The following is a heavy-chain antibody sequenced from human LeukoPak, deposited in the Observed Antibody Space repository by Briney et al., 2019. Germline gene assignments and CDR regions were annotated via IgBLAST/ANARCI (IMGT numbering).Heavy chain of an antibody. CDR2: INSDGYSI. J-gene: IGHJ4*02. CDR3: ARGEAVAGTDH. Sequence: LSGGSLRLSCAASGFTFSTYWMHWVRQAPGKGLEWLARINSDGYSISYAASVKGRFTISRDNAKKTLYLQMNSLRVEDTAMYYCARGEAVAGTDHWGQGVLVTVSS. CDR1: GFTFSTYW. V-gene: IGHV3-74*01. D-gene: IGHD6-19*01.